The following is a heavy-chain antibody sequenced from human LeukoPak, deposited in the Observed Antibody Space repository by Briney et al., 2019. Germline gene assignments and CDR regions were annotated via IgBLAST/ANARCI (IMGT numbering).Heavy chain of an antibody. D-gene: IGHD3-22*01. J-gene: IGHJ4*02. Sequence: SETLSLTCTVSGAPISSYYWSWIRQPPGKGLEWIGYVHHSGGTNYNPSLKSRVTISVDTSKNQFSLKLSSVTAADTAVYYCARAVGYYYDSSGYLYWGLGTLVTVSS. V-gene: IGHV4-59*08. CDR3: ARAVGYYYDSSGYLY. CDR1: GAPISSYY. CDR2: VHHSGGT.